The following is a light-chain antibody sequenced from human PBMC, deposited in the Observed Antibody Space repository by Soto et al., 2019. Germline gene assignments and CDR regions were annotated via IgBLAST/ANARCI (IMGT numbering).Light chain of an antibody. CDR1: QTISSW. J-gene: IGKJ1*01. V-gene: IGKV1-5*03. CDR2: KAS. CDR3: QQYNSQWT. Sequence: DIQMTQSPSTLSGSVGDRVTITCRASQTISSWLAWYQQKPGKAPKLLIYKASTLKSGVPSRFSGSGSGTEFTLTISSLQPDDFATYYCQQYNSQWTFGQGTKV.